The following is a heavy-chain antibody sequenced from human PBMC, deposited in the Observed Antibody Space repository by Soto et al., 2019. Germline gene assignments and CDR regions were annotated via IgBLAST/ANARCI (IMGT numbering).Heavy chain of an antibody. J-gene: IGHJ4*02. Sequence: SETLSLTCTVSGGSISSYYWSWIRQPPGKGLEWVGYIYYSGSTNYNPSLKSRVTISVDTSKNQFSLKLSSVTAADTAVYYCARHSLREDIAARSFDYWGQGTLVTVSS. D-gene: IGHD6-6*01. CDR3: ARHSLREDIAARSFDY. CDR1: GGSISSYY. V-gene: IGHV4-59*08. CDR2: IYYSGST.